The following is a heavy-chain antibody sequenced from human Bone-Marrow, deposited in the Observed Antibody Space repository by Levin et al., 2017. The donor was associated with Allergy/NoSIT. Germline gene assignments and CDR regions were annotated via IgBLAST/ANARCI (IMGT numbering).Heavy chain of an antibody. CDR1: GFTFNNYA. CDR2: ISGSGDGT. D-gene: IGHD2-2*02. CDR3: AHGLPGYCISTSCHTYDFDP. Sequence: GGSLRLSCAASGFTFNNYAMSWVRQAPGRTLEWLSAISGSGDGTYYAHSVKGRFTIARDNSKNTLYLQMNSLRAEDTAVYYCAHGLPGYCISTSCHTYDFDPRGQGTLVTVSS. J-gene: IGHJ5*02. V-gene: IGHV3-23*01.